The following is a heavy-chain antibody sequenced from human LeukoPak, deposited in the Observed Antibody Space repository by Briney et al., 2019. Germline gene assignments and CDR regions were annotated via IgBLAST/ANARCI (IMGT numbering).Heavy chain of an antibody. V-gene: IGHV1-8*03. CDR1: RYTFTSYD. Sequence: ASVKVSCKASRYTFTSYDINWVRQATGQGLEWLGWMNPNSGNTGYAQKFQGRVTITRNTSISTAYMELSGLRSEDTAVYYCARPTMIVGHAFDLWGQGTMVTVCS. D-gene: IGHD3-22*01. CDR3: ARPTMIVGHAFDL. CDR2: MNPNSGNT. J-gene: IGHJ3*01.